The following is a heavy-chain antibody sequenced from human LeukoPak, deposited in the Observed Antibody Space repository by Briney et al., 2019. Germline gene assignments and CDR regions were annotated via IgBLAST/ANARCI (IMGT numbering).Heavy chain of an antibody. CDR2: LNPDGSRK. CDR1: GFTFSYYW. V-gene: IGHV3-7*01. D-gene: IGHD3-3*01. Sequence: HPGGSLRLSCAASGFTFSYYWMTWVRQAPGKGLEWVANLNPDGSRKFYVDSVKGRFTISRDNAKNSLYLQMHSLRAEDTALYYCARDAYDDSSESWGQGTLVTVSS. CDR3: ARDAYDDSSES. J-gene: IGHJ5*02.